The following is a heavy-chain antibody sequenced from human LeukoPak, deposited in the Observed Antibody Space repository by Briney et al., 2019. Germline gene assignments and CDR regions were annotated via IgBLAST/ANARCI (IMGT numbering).Heavy chain of an antibody. Sequence: GGSLRLSCAASGFTFSDYYMSWIRQAPGKGLEWVSYISSSGSAIYYADSVKGRFTISRDNARNSLYLQMNSLRAEDTAVYYCAREGLRGNWFDSWGQGTLVTVSS. CDR2: ISSSGSAI. J-gene: IGHJ5*01. D-gene: IGHD4-17*01. CDR3: AREGLRGNWFDS. V-gene: IGHV3-11*04. CDR1: GFTFSDYY.